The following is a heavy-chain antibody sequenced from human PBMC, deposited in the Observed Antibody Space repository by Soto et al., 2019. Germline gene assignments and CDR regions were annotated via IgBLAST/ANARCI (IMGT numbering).Heavy chain of an antibody. V-gene: IGHV1-18*01. CDR2: IGADNGDT. J-gene: IGHJ5*02. Sequence: QVQLVQSGAEVKKPGASVKVSCKASGYTFSTYGFSWVRQAAGQGLEWMGWIGADNGDTNYAQNFQGRVTMTTDTSTTTSYMELRSLTSDGTAVYFCARDWKGAEGFDPWGQGTLVTVSS. D-gene: IGHD1-1*01. CDR1: GYTFSTYG. CDR3: ARDWKGAEGFDP.